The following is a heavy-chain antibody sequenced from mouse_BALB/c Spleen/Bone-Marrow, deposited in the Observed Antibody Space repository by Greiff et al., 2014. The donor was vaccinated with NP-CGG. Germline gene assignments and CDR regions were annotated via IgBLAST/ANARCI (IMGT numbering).Heavy chain of an antibody. CDR1: GYEFTSYV. D-gene: IGHD1-1*01. V-gene: IGHV1-14*01. Sequence: EVQLQQSGPELVKPGASVKMSCKASGYEFTSYVMLWVKQKPGQGLEWIGYINPYNDVTTYNEKFKGKASLTSDKSSSTAYMELSSLTSDDSAVYYCGRDYCRGSFDYWGQGTTLTVSS. CDR3: GRDYCRGSFDY. CDR2: INPYNDVT. J-gene: IGHJ2*01.